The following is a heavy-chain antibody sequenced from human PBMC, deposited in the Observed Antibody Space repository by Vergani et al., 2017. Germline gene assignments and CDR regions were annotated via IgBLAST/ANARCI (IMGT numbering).Heavy chain of an antibody. D-gene: IGHD6-6*01. CDR2: IWYDGSNK. J-gene: IGHJ6*03. CDR3: ARVAAHPHYYDYMDV. Sequence: QVQLVESGGGVVQPGRSLRLSCAASGFTFSSYGMHWVRQAPGKGLEWVAVIWYDGSNKYYADSVKGRFTISRDNSKNTLYLQMNSLRAEDTAVYYCARVAAHPHYYDYMDVWGKGITVTVSS. CDR1: GFTFSSYG. V-gene: IGHV3-33*01.